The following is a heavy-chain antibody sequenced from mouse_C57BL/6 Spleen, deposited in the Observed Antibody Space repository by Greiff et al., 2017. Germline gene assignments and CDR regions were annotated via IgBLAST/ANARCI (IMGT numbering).Heavy chain of an antibody. CDR2: IYWDDDK. Sequence: QVTLKESGPGILQSSQTLSLTCSFSGFSLSTSGMGVSWIRQPSGKGLEWLAHIYWDDDKRYNPSLKSRLTISKDTSRNQVFLKITSVDTADTATYYCARRARDYYGHAMDYWGQGTSVTVSS. CDR1: GFSLSTSGMG. V-gene: IGHV8-12*01. CDR3: ARRARDYYGHAMDY. J-gene: IGHJ4*01. D-gene: IGHD1-1*01.